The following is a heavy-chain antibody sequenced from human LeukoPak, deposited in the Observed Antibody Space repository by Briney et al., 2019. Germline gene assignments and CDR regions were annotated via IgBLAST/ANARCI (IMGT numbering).Heavy chain of an antibody. CDR2: TSYDGSNK. CDR1: GFIFSSYG. V-gene: IGHV3-30*18. CDR3: AKDPNLGSSGYFDY. J-gene: IGHJ4*02. D-gene: IGHD6-6*01. Sequence: GGSLRLSCAPSGFIFSSYGVHWVRPAPGRGLGWVVVTSYDGSNKYYAGSVKGRFTISRDNSKNTLDLQMNSLRAEDTAVYYCAKDPNLGSSGYFDYWGQGTLVTVSS.